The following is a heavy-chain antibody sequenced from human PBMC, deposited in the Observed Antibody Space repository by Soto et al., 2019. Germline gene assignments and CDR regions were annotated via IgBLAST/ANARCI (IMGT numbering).Heavy chain of an antibody. Sequence: SETLSLTCTVSGGSISSGGYYWSWIRQQPGKGMKWIGYIYYSGSTYYNPSLKSRVTISVDTSKNQFSLKLSSVTAADTAVYYCARSIFGVVIIPYFDYWGQGTLVTVSS. D-gene: IGHD3-3*01. CDR3: ARSIFGVVIIPYFDY. V-gene: IGHV4-31*03. CDR2: IYYSGST. J-gene: IGHJ4*02. CDR1: GGSISSGGYY.